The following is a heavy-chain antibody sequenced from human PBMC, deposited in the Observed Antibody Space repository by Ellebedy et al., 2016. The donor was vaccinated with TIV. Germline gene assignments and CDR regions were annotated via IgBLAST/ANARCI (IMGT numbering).Heavy chain of an antibody. CDR2: IDWDDNK. V-gene: IGHV2-70*13. CDR3: AQFQYGDSLFSFDF. CDR1: GFSLSTSGMC. D-gene: IGHD4-17*01. J-gene: IGHJ4*02. Sequence: SGPTLVKPTQTLTLTCTFSGFSLSTSGMCVSWIRQPPGKALEWLTLIDWDDNKYYSKSLKTSLAISKDTSKNQVVLTMTNVDPVDTATYYCAQFQYGDSLFSFDFWGQGIPVTVSS.